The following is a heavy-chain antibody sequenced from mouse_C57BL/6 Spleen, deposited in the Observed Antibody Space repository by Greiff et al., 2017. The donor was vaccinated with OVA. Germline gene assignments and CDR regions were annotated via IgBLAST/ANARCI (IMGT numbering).Heavy chain of an antibody. J-gene: IGHJ4*01. CDR1: GFTFSDYG. CDR3: ARTYYSNYVDYAMDY. Sequence: EVHLVESGGGLVKPGGSLKLSCAASGFTFSDYGMHWVRQAPEKGLEWVAYISSGSSTIYYADTVKGRFTISRDNAKNTLFLQMTSLRSEDTAMYYCARTYYSNYVDYAMDYWGQGTSVTVSS. CDR2: ISSGSSTI. D-gene: IGHD2-5*01. V-gene: IGHV5-17*01.